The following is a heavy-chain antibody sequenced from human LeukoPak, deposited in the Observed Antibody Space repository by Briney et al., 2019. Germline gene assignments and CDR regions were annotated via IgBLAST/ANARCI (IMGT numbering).Heavy chain of an antibody. CDR1: GLTVSSNY. V-gene: IGHV3-66*01. D-gene: IGHD2-2*01. CDR2: IYSGGST. J-gene: IGHJ3*02. CDR3: ARGRSSPSDI. Sequence: GGSLTLSCAASGLTVSSNYMSWVRHAPGGGLEWVSVIYSGGSTYYADSVKGRFTISRNNSKNTLYLQMNSLRAEDTAVYYCARGRSSPSDIWGQGTMVTVSS.